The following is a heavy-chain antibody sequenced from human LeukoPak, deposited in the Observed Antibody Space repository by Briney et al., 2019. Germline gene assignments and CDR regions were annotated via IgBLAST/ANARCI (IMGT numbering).Heavy chain of an antibody. CDR2: VNLQGST. Sequence: PSGTLSLTCGVSGGSISNTNWWTWFRQPPGRGLEWIGEVNLQGSTNYNPSLKSRIAISVDKSENHISLKLTSVTAADTAVYYCAREGGPYRPLDYSGQGTLVTVAS. CDR3: AREGGPYRPLDY. V-gene: IGHV4-4*02. J-gene: IGHJ4*02. CDR1: GGSISNTNW.